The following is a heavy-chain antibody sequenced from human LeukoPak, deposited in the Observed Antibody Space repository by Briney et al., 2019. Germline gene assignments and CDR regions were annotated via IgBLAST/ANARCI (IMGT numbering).Heavy chain of an antibody. CDR1: GFAFSSLA. CDR3: ARVGSRYCSGANCYDGF. V-gene: IGHV3-30-3*01. J-gene: IGHJ4*02. Sequence: GTSLRLSCEVSGFAFSSLAMHWVRQAPGKGLEWVAFISYDGNNQYYADSVKGRFTISRDNSKNTLYLQMNNLRAEDTAIYYCARVGSRYCSGANCYDGFWGQGTLVSVSS. D-gene: IGHD2-15*01. CDR2: ISYDGNNQ.